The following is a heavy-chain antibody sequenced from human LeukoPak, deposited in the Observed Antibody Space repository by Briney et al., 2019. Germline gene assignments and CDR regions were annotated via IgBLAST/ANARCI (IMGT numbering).Heavy chain of an antibody. CDR2: ISSSSSYI. CDR1: GFTFSSYS. Sequence: GGSLRLSCAASGFTFSSYSMNWVRQAPGKGLEWVSSISSSSSYIYYADSVKGRFTISRDNAKNSLYLQMNSLRAEDTAVYYCARAIAPYYYYYGMDVWGQGTTVTVSS. V-gene: IGHV3-21*01. CDR3: ARAIAPYYYYYGMDV. J-gene: IGHJ6*02. D-gene: IGHD2/OR15-2a*01.